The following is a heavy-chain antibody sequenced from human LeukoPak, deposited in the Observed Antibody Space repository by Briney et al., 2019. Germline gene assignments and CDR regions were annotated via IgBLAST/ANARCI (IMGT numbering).Heavy chain of an antibody. CDR1: GFTVSSNY. CDR3: ARAHDRGYYYGFDY. D-gene: IGHD3-22*01. J-gene: IGHJ4*02. V-gene: IGHV3-66*01. CDR2: IYSAGNT. Sequence: PGGSLRLSCAASGFTVSSNYMSWVRQAPGKGLEWVSVIYSAGNTYYADSVQGRFTMSRGNPENTLYLQMNSLRAADTAVYYCARAHDRGYYYGFDYWGQGTLVTVSS.